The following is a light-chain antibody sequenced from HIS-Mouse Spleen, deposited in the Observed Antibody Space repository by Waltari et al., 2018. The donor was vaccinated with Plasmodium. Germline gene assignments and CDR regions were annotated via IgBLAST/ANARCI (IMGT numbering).Light chain of an antibody. CDR3: QQYNNWSFT. CDR1: QSVSSN. J-gene: IGKJ3*01. CDR2: GAS. Sequence: EIVMTQSPATLSVSPGERATLSCRASQSVSSNLAWYQQQPGQAPRLLIYGASNRATGIPARFSGSGSGTEFTLTISSLQSEDFAVYYCQQYNNWSFTFGPGTKVDIK. V-gene: IGKV3-15*01.